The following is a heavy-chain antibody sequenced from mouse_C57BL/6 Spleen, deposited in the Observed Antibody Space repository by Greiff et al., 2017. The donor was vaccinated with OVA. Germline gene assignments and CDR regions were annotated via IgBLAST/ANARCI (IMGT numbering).Heavy chain of an antibody. CDR3: AREGYYGRDWYFDV. J-gene: IGHJ1*03. Sequence: VQLQQSGPVLVKPGASVKMSCKASGYTFTDYYMNWVKQSHGKSLEWIGVINPYNGGTSYNQKFKSKATLTVDKPSSTAYMQLSSLTSEDSAVYYCAREGYYGRDWYFDVWGTGTTVTVSS. CDR2: INPYNGGT. D-gene: IGHD1-1*01. CDR1: GYTFTDYY. V-gene: IGHV1-19*01.